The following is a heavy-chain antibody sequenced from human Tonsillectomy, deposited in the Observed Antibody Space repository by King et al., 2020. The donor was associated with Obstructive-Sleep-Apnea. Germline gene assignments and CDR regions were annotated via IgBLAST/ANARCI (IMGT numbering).Heavy chain of an antibody. D-gene: IGHD6-13*01. J-gene: IGHJ4*01. V-gene: IGHV3-74*01. CDR1: GFTFSDYW. CDR3: ARGTLLPAGIDY. CDR2: INTDGTIT. Sequence: VQLVESGGGLVQPGGSLRLSCGGSGFTFSDYWFHWARQGPGKGLVWVARINTDGTITTYADSVRGRFTISRDDAGSTVYLQMDSLTAEDSAVYLCARGTLLPAGIDYWGLGTPVTVSP.